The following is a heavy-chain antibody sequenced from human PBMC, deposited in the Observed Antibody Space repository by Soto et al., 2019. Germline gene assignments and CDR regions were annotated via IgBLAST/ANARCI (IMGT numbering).Heavy chain of an antibody. D-gene: IGHD5-18*01. Sequence: QVQLVQSGAEVKKPGSSVKVSCKASGGTFSSYTISWVRQAPGQGLEWMGRIIPILGIANYAQKFQGRVTSTADKSTSTAYMELSSLRSEDTAVYYCARDGTPHSYGRGGYWFDPWGQGTLVTVSS. J-gene: IGHJ5*02. V-gene: IGHV1-69*08. CDR3: ARDGTPHSYGRGGYWFDP. CDR1: GGTFSSYT. CDR2: IIPILGIA.